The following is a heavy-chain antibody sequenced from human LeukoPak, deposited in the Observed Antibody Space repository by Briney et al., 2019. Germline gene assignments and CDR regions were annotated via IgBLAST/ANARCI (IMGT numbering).Heavy chain of an antibody. D-gene: IGHD5-24*01. V-gene: IGHV1-18*04. J-gene: IGHJ3*02. CDR2: ISAYNGNT. CDR1: GYTFTSYY. CDR3: ARGGRWLQSRAFDI. Sequence: ASVKVSCKASGYTFTSYYMHWVRQAPGQGLEWMGWISAYNGNTNYAQKLQGRVTMTTDTSTSTAYMELRSLRSDDTAVYYCARGGRWLQSRAFDIWGQGTMVTVSS.